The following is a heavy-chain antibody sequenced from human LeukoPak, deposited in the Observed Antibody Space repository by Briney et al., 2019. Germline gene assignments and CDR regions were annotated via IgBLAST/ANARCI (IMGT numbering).Heavy chain of an antibody. CDR2: ISYDGSNK. Sequence: PGGSLRLSCAASGFTFSSYAMHWVRQAPGKGLEWVAVISYDGSNKYYADSVKGRFTISRDNSKNTLYLQMNSLRAEDTAVYYCARDPLDGYYFDYWGQGTLVTVSS. J-gene: IGHJ4*02. CDR1: GFTFSSYA. V-gene: IGHV3-30*04. CDR3: ARDPLDGYYFDY. D-gene: IGHD1-1*01.